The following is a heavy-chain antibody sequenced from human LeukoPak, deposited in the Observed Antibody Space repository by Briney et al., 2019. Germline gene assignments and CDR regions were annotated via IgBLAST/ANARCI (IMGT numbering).Heavy chain of an antibody. J-gene: IGHJ4*02. CDR1: GGSISSYY. D-gene: IGHD3-9*01. V-gene: IGHV4-34*01. CDR3: ARGTGTSN. CDR2: INHSGST. Sequence: SETLSLTCTVSGGSISSYYWTWIRQPPGKGLEWIGEINHSGSTNYNPSLKSRVTISVDTSKNQFSLKLSSVTAADTAVYYCARGTGTSNWGQGTLVTVSS.